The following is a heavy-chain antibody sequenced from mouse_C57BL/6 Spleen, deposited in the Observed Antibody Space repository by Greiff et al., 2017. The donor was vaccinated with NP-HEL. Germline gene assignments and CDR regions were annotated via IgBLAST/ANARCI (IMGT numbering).Heavy chain of an antibody. CDR3: ARHEDKDYGSSHWYFDV. Sequence: QLQQPGAELVKPGASVKLSCKASGYTFTEYTIHWVKQRSGQGLEWIGWFYPGSGSIKYNEKFKDKATLTADKSSSTVYMELSRLTSEDSAVYFCARHEDKDYGSSHWYFDVWGTGTTVTVSS. CDR2: FYPGSGSI. CDR1: GYTFTEYT. V-gene: IGHV1-62-2*01. J-gene: IGHJ1*03. D-gene: IGHD1-1*01.